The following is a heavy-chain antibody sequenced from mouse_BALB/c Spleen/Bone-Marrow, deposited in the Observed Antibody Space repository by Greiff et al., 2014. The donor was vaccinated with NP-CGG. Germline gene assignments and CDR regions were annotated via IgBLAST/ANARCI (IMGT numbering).Heavy chain of an antibody. CDR2: ISYSGST. CDR3: ARLGLRDWYFDV. CDR1: GYSITSDYA. Sequence: EVKLQESGPGLVKPSQSLSLTCTVTGYSITSDYAWNWIRQFPGNKLEWMGYISYSGSTSYNPSLKSRISITRDTSKNQFFLQLNSVTTEDTATYYCARLGLRDWYFDVWGAGTTVTVSS. J-gene: IGHJ1*01. D-gene: IGHD2-2*01. V-gene: IGHV3-2*02.